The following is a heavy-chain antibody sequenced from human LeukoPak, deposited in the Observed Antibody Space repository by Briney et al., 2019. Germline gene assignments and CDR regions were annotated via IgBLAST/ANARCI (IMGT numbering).Heavy chain of an antibody. Sequence: SETLSLTCIVSGGSISRSSYYWGWIRQPPGKGPEWIGSISFSGNTYYNPSLNSRVTISVDTSKNHFSLKLSSVTAADTAVYFCARQGPTESYWYFDLWGRGTLVTVSS. V-gene: IGHV4-39*01. CDR2: ISFSGNT. D-gene: IGHD1-14*01. J-gene: IGHJ2*01. CDR3: ARQGPTESYWYFDL. CDR1: GGSISRSSYY.